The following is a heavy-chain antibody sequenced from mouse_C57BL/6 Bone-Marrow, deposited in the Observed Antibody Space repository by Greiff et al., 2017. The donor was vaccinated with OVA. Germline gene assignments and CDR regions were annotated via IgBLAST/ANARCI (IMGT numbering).Heavy chain of an antibody. CDR3: ARDRGYYGSSPDY. J-gene: IGHJ2*01. V-gene: IGHV5-4*01. D-gene: IGHD1-1*01. CDR2: ISDGGNYT. CDR1: GFTFSSYA. Sequence: EVQGVESGGGLVKPGGSLKLSCAASGFTFSSYAMSWVRQTPEKRLEWVATISDGGNYTYYPDNVKGRFTISRDNAKNNLYLQMSHLKSEDTAMYYCARDRGYYGSSPDYWGQGTTLTVSS.